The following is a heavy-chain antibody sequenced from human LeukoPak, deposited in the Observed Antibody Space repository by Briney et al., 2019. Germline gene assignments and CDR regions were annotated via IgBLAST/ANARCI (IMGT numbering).Heavy chain of an antibody. J-gene: IGHJ6*03. D-gene: IGHD6-19*01. CDR1: GFTFSDYY. V-gene: IGHV3-23*01. CDR3: AKALKVVAGSGPVDYYYYMDV. Sequence: GGSLRLSCAASGFTFSDYYMSWIRQAPGKGLEWVSDISGSGGSTYNADSVKGRFTISRDNSKNTLYLQMNSLRAEDTAVYYCAKALKVVAGSGPVDYYYYMDVWGKGTTVTISS. CDR2: ISGSGGST.